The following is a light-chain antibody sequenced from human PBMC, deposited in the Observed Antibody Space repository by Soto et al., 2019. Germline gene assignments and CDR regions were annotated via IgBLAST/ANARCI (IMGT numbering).Light chain of an antibody. CDR2: EAS. CDR1: QTFGRW. CDR3: QQYNSYLWT. J-gene: IGKJ1*01. Sequence: IQMTQSPSTLSASVGDRVTITCRASQTFGRWLAWFQQKPVKAPKLLIYEASNLQSGVPSRFSGSGSGTKFTLTISSLQPDDFATYYCQQYNSYLWTFGQGTKVGIK. V-gene: IGKV1-5*03.